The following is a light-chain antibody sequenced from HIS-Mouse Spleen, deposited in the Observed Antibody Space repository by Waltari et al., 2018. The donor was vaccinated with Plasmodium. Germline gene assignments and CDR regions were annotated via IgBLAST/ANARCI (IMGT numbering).Light chain of an antibody. CDR1: QDISNY. J-gene: IGKJ1*01. CDR3: QQYYSFPQT. Sequence: DIQMTQSPSSLSASVGDRVTITCQASQDISNYLNWYQQKPGKAPKLLIYDASNLETGVPSRFSGSGSGTDFTFTISSLQSEDFATYYCQQYYSFPQTFGQGTKVEIK. V-gene: IGKV1-33*01. CDR2: DAS.